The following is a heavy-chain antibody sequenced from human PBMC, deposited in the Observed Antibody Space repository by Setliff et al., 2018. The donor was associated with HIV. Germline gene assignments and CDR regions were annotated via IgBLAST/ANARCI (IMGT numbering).Heavy chain of an antibody. CDR2: INHSGST. D-gene: IGHD3-22*01. V-gene: IGHV4-34*01. CDR1: GGSFSGYY. J-gene: IGHJ4*02. Sequence: KTSETLSLTCAVYGGSFSGYYWSWIRQPPGKGLEWIGEINHSGSTNYNPSLKSRVTISVDTSKNQFSLKLSSVTAADTAVYYCARGLSFYDPGGFDYWGQGTLVTVPQ. CDR3: ARGLSFYDPGGFDY.